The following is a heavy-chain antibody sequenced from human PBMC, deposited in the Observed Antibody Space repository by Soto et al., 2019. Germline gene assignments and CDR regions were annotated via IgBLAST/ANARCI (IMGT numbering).Heavy chain of an antibody. J-gene: IGHJ6*02. CDR3: ARGVYGSGSYYPYYGMDV. CDR2: IWYDGSNK. V-gene: IGHV3-33*01. CDR1: GFTFSSYG. Sequence: GGSLRLSCAASGFTFSSYGMHWVRQAPGKGLEWVAVIWYDGSNKYYADSVKGRFTISRDNSKNTLYLQMNSLRAEDTAVYYCARGVYGSGSYYPYYGMDVWGQGTTVTVSS. D-gene: IGHD3-10*01.